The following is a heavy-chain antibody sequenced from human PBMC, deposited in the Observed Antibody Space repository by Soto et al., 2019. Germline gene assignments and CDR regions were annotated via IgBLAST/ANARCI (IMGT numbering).Heavy chain of an antibody. V-gene: IGHV2-5*02. CDR1: GFSLSTSGVV. D-gene: IGHD3-3*02. Sequence: QITLKESGPTLVKPTQTLTLTCTFSGFSLSTSGVVVGWIRQPPGKALEWLALIYWDDDKRYSPSLKSSLTISKDTSKNQVFLTITNMDPVETATYYCVHSIRSRAADCGQGTLVTVSS. CDR3: VHSIRSRAAD. J-gene: IGHJ4*02. CDR2: IYWDDDK.